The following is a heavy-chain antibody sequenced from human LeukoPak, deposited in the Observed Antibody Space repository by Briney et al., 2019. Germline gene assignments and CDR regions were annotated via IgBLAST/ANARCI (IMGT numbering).Heavy chain of an antibody. CDR3: ARYCSSTSCSGVNL. Sequence: SETLSLTCTVSGGSISSSSYYWGWIRQPPGKGLEWIGSIYYSGSTYYNPSLKSRVTISVDTSKNQFSLKLSSVTAADTAVYYCARYCSSTSCSGVNLGGQGTLVTVSS. CDR2: IYYSGST. V-gene: IGHV4-39*07. CDR1: GGSISSSSYY. J-gene: IGHJ4*02. D-gene: IGHD2-2*01.